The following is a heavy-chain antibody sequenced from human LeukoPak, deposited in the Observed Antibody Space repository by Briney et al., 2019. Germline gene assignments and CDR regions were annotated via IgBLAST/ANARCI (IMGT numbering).Heavy chain of an antibody. CDR1: GFTVSSNY. D-gene: IGHD3-22*01. CDR2: IYSGGST. J-gene: IGHJ4*02. Sequence: GGSLRLSCAASGFTVSSNYMSWVRQAPGKGLEWVSIIYSGGSTFYADSVKGRFTISRDNAKNTLYLQMNSLRAEDTAVYYCASYYYYDTSGNTDSWGQGTLVTVSS. V-gene: IGHV3-53*01. CDR3: ASYYYYDTSGNTDS.